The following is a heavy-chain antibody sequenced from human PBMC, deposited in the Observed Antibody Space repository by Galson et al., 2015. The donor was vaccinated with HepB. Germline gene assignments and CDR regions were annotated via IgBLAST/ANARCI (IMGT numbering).Heavy chain of an antibody. D-gene: IGHD3-16*01. Sequence: SLRLSCAASGFTFSTYAMHWVRQAPGKGLEWVAVISYGGSNKYYADAVKGRFTISRDNSKNTLYLQMNSLRAEDTAVYYCARDRLVELEPRFSGIDYWGQGTLVTVSS. V-gene: IGHV3-30-3*01. CDR3: ARDRLVELEPRFSGIDY. CDR2: ISYGGSNK. J-gene: IGHJ4*02. CDR1: GFTFSTYA.